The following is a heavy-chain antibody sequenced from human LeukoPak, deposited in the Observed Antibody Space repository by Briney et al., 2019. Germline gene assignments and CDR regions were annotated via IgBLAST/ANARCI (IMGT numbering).Heavy chain of an antibody. CDR2: IIPIFGTA. Sequence: SVKVSCKASGGTFISYAISWVRQAPGQGLEWMGGIIPIFGTANYAQKFQGRVTITADESTSTAYMELSSLRSEDTAVYYCARRQRNDYVWGSYRYETNNWFDPWGQGTLVTVSS. CDR1: GGTFISYA. CDR3: ARRQRNDYVWGSYRYETNNWFDP. D-gene: IGHD3-16*02. V-gene: IGHV1-69*13. J-gene: IGHJ5*02.